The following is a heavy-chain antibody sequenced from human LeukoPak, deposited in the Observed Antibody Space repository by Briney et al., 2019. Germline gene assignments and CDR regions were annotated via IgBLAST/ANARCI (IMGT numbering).Heavy chain of an antibody. V-gene: IGHV3-74*01. CDR1: GFSFTSYW. D-gene: IGHD6-19*01. CDR2: INSDGSGT. J-gene: IGHJ4*02. Sequence: GGSLRLSCAASGFSFTSYWIHWVRQVPGKGLVWVSRINSDGSGTIYADSVKGRFTISRDNSKNTLYLQMNSLRAEDTAVYYCAKGQQWLVQYYFDYWGQGTLVTVSS. CDR3: AKGQQWLVQYYFDY.